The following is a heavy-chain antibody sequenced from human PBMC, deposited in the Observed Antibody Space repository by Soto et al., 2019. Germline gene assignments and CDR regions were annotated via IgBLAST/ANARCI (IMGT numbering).Heavy chain of an antibody. CDR2: IYPGDSDT. D-gene: IGHD2-2*01. J-gene: IGHJ6*02. CDR3: ASHSPFHCSSTSCPATRNYYYGMDV. CDR1: GYSFTSYW. V-gene: IGHV5-51*01. Sequence: GESLKISCKGSGYSFTSYWIGWVRQMPGKGLEWMGIIYPGDSDTRYSPSFQGQVTISADKSISAAYLQWSSLKASDTAMYYCASHSPFHCSSTSCPATRNYYYGMDVWGQGTTVTVSS.